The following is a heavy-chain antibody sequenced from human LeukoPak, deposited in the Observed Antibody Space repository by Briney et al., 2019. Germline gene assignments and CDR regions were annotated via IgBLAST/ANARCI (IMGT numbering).Heavy chain of an antibody. V-gene: IGHV3-23*01. J-gene: IGHJ5*02. CDR1: GFTFSSYA. CDR2: ITGSGGST. Sequence: GGSLRLSCAASGFTFSSYAMSLVRQAPGKGLEWVSAITGSGGSTYYPDSVKGRFPISRDNSRNTLYLQMNSLRAEDTAVYYCANTYYYGSGFDPWGQGTLVTVSS. D-gene: IGHD3-10*01. CDR3: ANTYYYGSGFDP.